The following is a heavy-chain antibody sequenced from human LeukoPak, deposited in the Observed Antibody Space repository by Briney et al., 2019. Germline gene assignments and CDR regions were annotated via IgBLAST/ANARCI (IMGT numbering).Heavy chain of an antibody. Sequence: SETLSFTCTVSGGSISSYYWSWIRQPPGKGLEGIGYIYYSGSTNYNPSLKSRVTISVDTSKNQFSLKLSSVTAADTAVYYCARLANGGSQYYFDYWGQGTLVTVSS. CDR3: ARLANGGSQYYFDY. CDR1: GGSISSYY. CDR2: IYYSGST. J-gene: IGHJ4*02. D-gene: IGHD7-27*01. V-gene: IGHV4-59*01.